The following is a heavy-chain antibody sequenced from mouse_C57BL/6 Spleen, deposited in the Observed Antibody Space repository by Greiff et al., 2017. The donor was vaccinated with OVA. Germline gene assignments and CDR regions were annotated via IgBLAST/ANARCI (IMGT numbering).Heavy chain of an antibody. J-gene: IGHJ1*03. CDR2: INPNNGGT. CDR3: ARSLDYYGSSHWYFDV. D-gene: IGHD1-1*01. CDR1: GYTFTDYN. V-gene: IGHV1-22*01. Sequence: VQLQQSGPELVKPGASVKMSCKASGYTFTDYNMHWVKQSHGKSLEWIGYINPNNGGTSYNQKFKGKATLTVNKSSSTAYMELRSLTSEDSAVYYCARSLDYYGSSHWYFDVWGTGTTVTVSS.